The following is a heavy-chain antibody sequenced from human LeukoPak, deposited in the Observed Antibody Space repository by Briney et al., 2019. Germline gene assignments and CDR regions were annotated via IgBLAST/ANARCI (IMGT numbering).Heavy chain of an antibody. CDR1: GFTFSSYA. Sequence: GGSLRLSCAASGFTFSSYAMSWVRQAPGKGLEWVSAISGSGGSTYYADSVKGRFTISRDNSKNTLYLQMNSLRAEDTAVYYCAKNIRGSSSWYLGYFFFDYWGQGTPVTVSS. J-gene: IGHJ4*02. CDR2: ISGSGGST. V-gene: IGHV3-23*01. CDR3: AKNIRGSSSWYLGYFFFDY. D-gene: IGHD6-13*01.